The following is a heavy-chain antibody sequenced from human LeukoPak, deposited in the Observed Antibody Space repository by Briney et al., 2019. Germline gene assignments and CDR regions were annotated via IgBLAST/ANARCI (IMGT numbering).Heavy chain of an antibody. CDR3: ARGISGWIFDC. J-gene: IGHJ4*02. V-gene: IGHV3-53*01. CDR2: IYSGGST. CDR1: GFTVSSNY. Sequence: GVSLRLSCAASGFTVSSNYMSWVPQAPGRGLEWVSVIYSGGSTYYVDSVKGRFTISRDNSKNTLYLQMNSLRAEDTAVYYCARGISGWIFDCWAQGTLVTVSS. D-gene: IGHD6-19*01.